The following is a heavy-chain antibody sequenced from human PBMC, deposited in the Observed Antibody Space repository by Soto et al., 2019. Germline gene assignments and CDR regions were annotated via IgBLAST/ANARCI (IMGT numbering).Heavy chain of an antibody. CDR2: IYPGDSDT. J-gene: IGHJ6*02. Sequence: PGESLKIPFRGPGYSFTSYWIGLVRQMPGKGLEWRGLIYPGDSDTRYSPSFQGQVTISADKTISTAYLQWLSLKASDTAMYYCEKHYCSSISCYPVCYYYYGMDVWGQGTTVTVSS. CDR1: GYSFTSYW. D-gene: IGHD2-2*01. V-gene: IGHV5-51*01. CDR3: EKHYCSSISCYPVCYYYYGMDV.